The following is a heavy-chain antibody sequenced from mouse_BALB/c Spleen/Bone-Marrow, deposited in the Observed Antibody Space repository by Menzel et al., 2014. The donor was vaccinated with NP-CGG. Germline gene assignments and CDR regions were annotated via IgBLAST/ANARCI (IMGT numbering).Heavy chain of an antibody. CDR3: ARETGYAYGNFAMDY. D-gene: IGHD2-1*01. J-gene: IGHJ4*01. Sequence: VQLQQSGGGLVQPGGSLRLSCEASGFTSIDYYMTWVRQPPGKALEWLGFIRNRANGYTTECSASVKGRFTISRDISQSIFYLQMNTLRAEDSATYYCARETGYAYGNFAMDYWGQGTSVTVSS. CDR1: GFTSIDYY. CDR2: IRNRANGYTT. V-gene: IGHV7-3*02.